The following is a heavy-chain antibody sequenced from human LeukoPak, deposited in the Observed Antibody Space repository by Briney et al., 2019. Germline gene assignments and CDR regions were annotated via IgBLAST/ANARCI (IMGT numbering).Heavy chain of an antibody. Sequence: ASVKVSCKASGYTFTSYDINWVRQATGQGLEWMGWMNPNSGNTGYAQKLQGRVTMTRNTSISTAYMELSSLRSEDTAVYYCARVREGIAAAGTFRWFDPWGQGTLVTVSS. D-gene: IGHD6-13*01. J-gene: IGHJ5*02. CDR1: GYTFTSYD. CDR2: MNPNSGNT. V-gene: IGHV1-8*01. CDR3: ARVREGIAAAGTFRWFDP.